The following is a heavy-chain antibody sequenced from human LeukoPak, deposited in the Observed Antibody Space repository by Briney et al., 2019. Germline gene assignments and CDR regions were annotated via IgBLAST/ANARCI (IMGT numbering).Heavy chain of an antibody. Sequence: GRSLRLSCAASGFAFSSYGMHWVRQAPGKGLEWVAVTWSDGSNKYYADSVKGRFTISRDNSKNTLHLQMNSLRAGDTAVYYCARDWRAAGTLDYWGQGTLVTVSS. CDR3: ARDWRAAGTLDY. D-gene: IGHD6-13*01. V-gene: IGHV3-33*01. CDR1: GFAFSSYG. J-gene: IGHJ4*02. CDR2: TWSDGSNK.